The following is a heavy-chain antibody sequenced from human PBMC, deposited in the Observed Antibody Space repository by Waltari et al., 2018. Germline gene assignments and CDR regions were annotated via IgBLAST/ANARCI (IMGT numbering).Heavy chain of an antibody. Sequence: QVHLVQSGAEVKKPGASVRVSCKTSGYTFSDYSIYWVRQDTGQRLEWMGWINPKIGTTTPAHKFQCRVTVTRHTSTSTIDMELRGLTSDDTALYYCARDLFPNFWSVYGFDIWGQGTKVTVSS. V-gene: IGHV1-2*07. CDR3: ARDLFPNFWSVYGFDI. CDR2: INPKIGTT. J-gene: IGHJ3*02. CDR1: GYTFSDYS. D-gene: IGHD3-3*01.